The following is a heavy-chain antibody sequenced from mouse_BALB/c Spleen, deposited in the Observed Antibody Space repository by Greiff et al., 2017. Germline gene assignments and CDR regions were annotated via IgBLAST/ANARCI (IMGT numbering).Heavy chain of an antibody. CDR2: IGPYNGGT. J-gene: IGHJ1*01. CDR3: ASWRYFDD. CDR1: GYSFTDYN. V-gene: IGHV1S135*01. Sequence: VQLKESGPELVTPGPSVSVSCNASGYSFTDYNMYWVKQSPGKSLEWIGYIGPYNGGTSYTQKFTGKATLTVDKSSRTTFMHLNSLTSEDSAVYYCASWRYFDDWGEGTTVTVSA.